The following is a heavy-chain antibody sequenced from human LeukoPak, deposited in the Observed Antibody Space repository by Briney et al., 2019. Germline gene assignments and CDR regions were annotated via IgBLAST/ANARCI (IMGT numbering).Heavy chain of an antibody. J-gene: IGHJ4*02. D-gene: IGHD2-21*01. CDR3: ARDSSLVVIAVSQGDFDY. CDR1: GGSISSSNW. Sequence: SGTLSLTCAVSGGSISSSNWWSWVRQPPGKGLEWIGEIYHSGYTYYNPSLESRVTISVDTSKNQFSLKLSSVTAADTAVYYCARDSSLVVIAVSQGDFDYWGQGTLVTVSS. V-gene: IGHV4-4*02. CDR2: IYHSGYT.